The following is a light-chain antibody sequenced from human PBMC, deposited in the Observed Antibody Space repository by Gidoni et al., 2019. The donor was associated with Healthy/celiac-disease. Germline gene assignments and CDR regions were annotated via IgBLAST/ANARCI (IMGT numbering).Light chain of an antibody. V-gene: IGLV1-44*01. CDR1: SSNIGSNT. Sequence: GQRVTISCSGSSSNIGSNTVHWYQQLPGTAPKLLIYSNNQRPSGVPDRFSGSKSGTSASLAISGLQSGDEADYYCAAWDDSLNGPVFGGGTKLTVL. CDR2: SNN. CDR3: AAWDDSLNGPV. J-gene: IGLJ2*01.